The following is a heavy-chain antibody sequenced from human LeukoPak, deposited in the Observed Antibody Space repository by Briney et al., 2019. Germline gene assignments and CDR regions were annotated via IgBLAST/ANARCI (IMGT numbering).Heavy chain of an antibody. D-gene: IGHD1-26*01. V-gene: IGHV3-33*01. Sequence: PIPSCASSGFIFSRYGMHGVRQAPRKGREWVEVIWYDGSNQYHAGSVKGRFTIFRDNSKNTLHLQMNTLRAEDTAVYCCARRLVGHALDYWGQGTLVTVSS. J-gene: IGHJ4*02. CDR3: ARRLVGHALDY. CDR2: IWYDGSNQ. CDR1: GFIFSRYG.